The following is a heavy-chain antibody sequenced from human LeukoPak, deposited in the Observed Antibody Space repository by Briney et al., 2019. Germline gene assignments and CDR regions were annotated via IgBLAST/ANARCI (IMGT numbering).Heavy chain of an antibody. CDR3: AYSLRGDYFDY. CDR1: GYTFTSYG. D-gene: IGHD2-15*01. J-gene: IGHJ4*02. V-gene: IGHV1-18*01. Sequence: ASVKVSCKASGYTFTSYGISWVRQAPGQGLEWMGWISAYNGNTNYAQKLQGRVTMTTDTSTSTAHMELRSLRSDDTAVYHCAYSLRGDYFDYWGQGTLVTVSS. CDR2: ISAYNGNT.